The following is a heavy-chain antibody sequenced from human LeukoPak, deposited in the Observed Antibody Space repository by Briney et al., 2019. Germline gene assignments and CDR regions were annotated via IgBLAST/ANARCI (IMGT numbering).Heavy chain of an antibody. J-gene: IGHJ4*02. Sequence: PGGSLRLSCAASGFTFSSYGMHWVRQAPGKGLEWVAVISYDGSNKYYADSVKGRFTISRDNSKNTLYLQMNSLRAEDTAVYYCAKAGYRFGSGSWYYFDYWGQGTLVTVSS. CDR3: AKAGYRFGSGSWYYFDY. D-gene: IGHD3-10*01. V-gene: IGHV3-30*18. CDR2: ISYDGSNK. CDR1: GFTFSSYG.